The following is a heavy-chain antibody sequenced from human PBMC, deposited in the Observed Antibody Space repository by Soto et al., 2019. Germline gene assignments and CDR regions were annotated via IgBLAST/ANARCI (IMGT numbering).Heavy chain of an antibody. V-gene: IGHV4-30-4*01. CDR2: SYDSGST. CDR1: GGSISGGDYY. CDR3: ARARSRNWFAP. D-gene: IGHD4-17*01. Sequence: TLSLTCTVSGGSISGGDYYWSWMRQPPGKGLEWIGYSYDSGSTYYNPSLKSRGTIAVDTSQNQFSMKLSSVTAADTAVYYCARARSRNWFAPWAQGXLATVS. J-gene: IGHJ5*02.